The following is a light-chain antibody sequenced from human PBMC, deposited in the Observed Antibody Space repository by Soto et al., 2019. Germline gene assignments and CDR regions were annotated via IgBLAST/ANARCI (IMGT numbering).Light chain of an antibody. Sequence: EIVLTQSPGTLSFSPGERATLSCRASHSVSSSYLAWYQQKPGQAPRLLIYGASSRATGIPDRFSGSGSGTDFTLTISRLEPEDFAVYYCQQYGSSSITFGQGTRLEN. CDR3: QQYGSSSIT. J-gene: IGKJ5*01. CDR1: HSVSSSY. CDR2: GAS. V-gene: IGKV3-20*01.